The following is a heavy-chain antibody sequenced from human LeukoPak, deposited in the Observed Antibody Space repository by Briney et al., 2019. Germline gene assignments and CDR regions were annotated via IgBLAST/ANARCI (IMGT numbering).Heavy chain of an antibody. Sequence: SETLSLTCTVSGGSISSSSHYWGWIRQPPGKGLEWIGSIYYSGDTYYNPSLKSRVTISVDTSKNQFYLKLSSATAADTAAYYCARLAFGWNHVWYWGQGTLVTVSS. D-gene: IGHD1-14*01. CDR2: IYYSGDT. V-gene: IGHV4-39*01. CDR3: ARLAFGWNHVWY. CDR1: GGSISSSSHY. J-gene: IGHJ4*02.